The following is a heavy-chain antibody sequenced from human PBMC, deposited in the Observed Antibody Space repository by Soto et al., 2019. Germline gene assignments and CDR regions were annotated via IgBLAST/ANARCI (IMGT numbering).Heavy chain of an antibody. Sequence: QVQLVESGGGLVKPGGSLRLSCAASGFTFSDYYMSWIRQAPGKGLEWVSYISSSSSYTNYADSVKGRFTISRDNAKNSLYLKLNRRRAEDTAVYYCASEVLLFVEWTGGPEPHYYYYGMDVWGQGTTVTVSS. CDR1: GFTFSDYY. V-gene: IGHV3-11*06. CDR2: ISSSSSYT. D-gene: IGHD3-3*01. J-gene: IGHJ6*02. CDR3: ASEVLLFVEWTGGPEPHYYYYGMDV.